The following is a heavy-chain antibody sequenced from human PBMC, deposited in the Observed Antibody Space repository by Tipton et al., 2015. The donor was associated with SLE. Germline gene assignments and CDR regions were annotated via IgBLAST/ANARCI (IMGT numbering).Heavy chain of an antibody. Sequence: TLSLTCVVYGGSFSGYYWSWIRQPPGKGLEWIGEINHSGSTNYNPSLKSRVTIPVDTSKNQFSLKLSSLTAADTAVYYCARTTGHTNAFDIWGQGTTVTVSS. CDR1: GGSFSGYY. D-gene: IGHD1-1*01. V-gene: IGHV4-34*01. J-gene: IGHJ3*02. CDR2: INHSGST. CDR3: ARTTGHTNAFDI.